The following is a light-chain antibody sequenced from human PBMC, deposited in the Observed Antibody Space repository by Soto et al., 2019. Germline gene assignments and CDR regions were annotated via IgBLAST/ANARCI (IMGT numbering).Light chain of an antibody. Sequence: QSALTQPASVSGSPGQSITISCSGTNSDVGAYDYVSWYQQYPGKAPKLMIYAVTNRPSGVSNRFSGSKSGNTASLTISGLQAEDEADYYCSSHTRYSTWVFGGGTKLTVL. CDR2: AVT. V-gene: IGLV2-14*01. CDR3: SSHTRYSTWV. CDR1: NSDVGAYDY. J-gene: IGLJ3*02.